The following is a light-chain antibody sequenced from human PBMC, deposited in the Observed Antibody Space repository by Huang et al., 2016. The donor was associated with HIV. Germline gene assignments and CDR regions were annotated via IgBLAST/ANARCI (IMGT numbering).Light chain of an antibody. J-gene: IGKJ2*01. CDR2: GAS. CDR3: QQSAVTPRT. Sequence: DIQITQSPSSLSASVGDRVIITCRASQNMNRYLNWYQQQPGKAPKLLISGASKLQSGVPSSFSGSGSGTHFTLAISSLSPEDSATYYCQQSAVTPRTFGQGTKLEI. V-gene: IGKV1-39*01. CDR1: QNMNRY.